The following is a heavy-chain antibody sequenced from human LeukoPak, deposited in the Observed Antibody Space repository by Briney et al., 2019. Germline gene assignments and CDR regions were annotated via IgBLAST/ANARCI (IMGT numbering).Heavy chain of an antibody. Sequence: PGGSLRLSCAASGFTSSSYGMHWVRQAPGKGLEWVAFIRYDGSNKYYADSVKGRFTISRDNSKNTLYLQMNSLRAEDTAVYYCARGEIQLWSYYYYYYMDVWGKGTTVTVSS. CDR2: IRYDGSNK. CDR1: GFTSSSYG. V-gene: IGHV3-30*02. D-gene: IGHD5-18*01. CDR3: ARGEIQLWSYYYYYYMDV. J-gene: IGHJ6*03.